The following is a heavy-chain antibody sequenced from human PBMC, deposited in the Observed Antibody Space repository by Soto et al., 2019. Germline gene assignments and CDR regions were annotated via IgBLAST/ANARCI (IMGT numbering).Heavy chain of an antibody. CDR1: GFSLSTSGVG. V-gene: IGHV2-5*02. D-gene: IGHD3-9*01. CDR3: AHRSSSTYYDILTGYYLHSFDI. CDR2: IYWGDDK. J-gene: IGHJ3*02. Sequence: VSGPTLVNPTQTLTLTCTFSGFSLSTSGVGVAWIRQPPGKALEWLALIYWGDDKPYSPSLKSRLTITKDTSKNQVVLTMTNMDPVDTATYYCAHRSSSTYYDILTGYYLHSFDICGQRTIVTV.